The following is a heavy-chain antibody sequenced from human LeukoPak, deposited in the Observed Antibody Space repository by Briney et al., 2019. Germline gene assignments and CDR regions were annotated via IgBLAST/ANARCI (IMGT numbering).Heavy chain of an antibody. Sequence: SETLSLTCTVSGGSISSGDYYWSWIRQPPGKGLEWIGYIYYSGSTHYNPSLKSRVTLSVDTSKNRSSLELSSLTAADTAVYYCARESPTNYFDYWGQGTLVTVSS. D-gene: IGHD1/OR15-1a*01. CDR1: GGSISSGDYY. V-gene: IGHV4-30-4*01. CDR3: ARESPTNYFDY. CDR2: IYYSGST. J-gene: IGHJ4*02.